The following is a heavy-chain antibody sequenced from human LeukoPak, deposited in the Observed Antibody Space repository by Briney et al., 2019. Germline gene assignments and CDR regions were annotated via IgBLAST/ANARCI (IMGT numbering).Heavy chain of an antibody. Sequence: SETLSLTCAVYGASFSGFYWNWIRQPPGKGLEWIGEINHSGTTNYQPSLNSRVTISIDTSKNQFSLRLSSVTAADTAVYYCAREGPRREFGKLIVGFRGWLDPWGQGTLVTVSS. D-gene: IGHD3-16*02. CDR2: INHSGTT. CDR1: GASFSGFY. V-gene: IGHV4-34*01. J-gene: IGHJ5*02. CDR3: AREGPRREFGKLIVGFRGWLDP.